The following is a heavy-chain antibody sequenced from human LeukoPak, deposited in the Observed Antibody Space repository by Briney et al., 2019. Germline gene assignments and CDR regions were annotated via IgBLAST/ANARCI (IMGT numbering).Heavy chain of an antibody. CDR3: AKDTDGGYVYDY. J-gene: IGHJ4*02. V-gene: IGHV3-23*01. Sequence: GGSLRLSCAASGFTFSSYAMSWVRQAPGKGLERVSAISGSGGSTYYADSVKGRFTISRDNSKNTLYLQMNSLRAEDTAVYYCAKDTDGGYVYDYWGQGTLVTVSS. CDR1: GFTFSSYA. D-gene: IGHD5-12*01. CDR2: ISGSGGST.